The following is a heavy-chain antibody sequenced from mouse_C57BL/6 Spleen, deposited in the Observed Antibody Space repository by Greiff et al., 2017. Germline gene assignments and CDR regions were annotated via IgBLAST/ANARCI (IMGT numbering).Heavy chain of an antibody. Sequence: EVKLVESGGGLVKPGGSLKISCAASGFTFSDYGMNWVRQAPEKGLEWVAYISSGSSTIYYADTVKGRVTISRDNAKNTLFLQMTSMRSEDTAMYYCARKRYYYSSSFGYYFDDRGQSTTLAASS. V-gene: IGHV5-17*01. CDR3: ARKRYYYSSSFGYYFDD. CDR1: GFTFSDYG. J-gene: IGHJ2*01. D-gene: IGHD1-1*01. CDR2: ISSGSSTI.